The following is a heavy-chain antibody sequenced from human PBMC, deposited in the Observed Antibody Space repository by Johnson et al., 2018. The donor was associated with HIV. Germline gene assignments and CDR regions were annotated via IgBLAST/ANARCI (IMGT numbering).Heavy chain of an antibody. D-gene: IGHD3-22*01. J-gene: IGHJ3*02. CDR3: ARDREIVVHAGAFDI. Sequence: EVQLVESGGGLVKPGGSLRLSCAASGFTVSSNYMSWVRQAPGKGLEWVSRLNIDGSSTSYAASVKVRFTISRDHAKNTLYLQMNSLRAEDTAVYYCARDREIVVHAGAFDIWGQGTLVTVSS. CDR2: LNIDGSST. CDR1: GFTVSSNY. V-gene: IGHV3-74*01.